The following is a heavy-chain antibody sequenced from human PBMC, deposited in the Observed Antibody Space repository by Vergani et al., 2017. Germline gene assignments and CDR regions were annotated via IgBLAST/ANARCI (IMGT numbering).Heavy chain of an antibody. V-gene: IGHV4-31*03. CDR3: ARGSTPTGYWGSYYYYYGMDV. CDR1: GGSISSGGYY. J-gene: IGHJ6*02. CDR2: IYYSGST. Sequence: QVQLQESGPGLVKPSQTLSLTCTVSGGSISSGGYYWSWIRQHPGKGLEWIGYIYYSGSTYYNPSLKSRVTISVDTSKNQFSLKLSSVTAADTAVYYCARGSTPTGYWGSYYYYYGMDVWGQGTTVTVSS. D-gene: IGHD2-21*01.